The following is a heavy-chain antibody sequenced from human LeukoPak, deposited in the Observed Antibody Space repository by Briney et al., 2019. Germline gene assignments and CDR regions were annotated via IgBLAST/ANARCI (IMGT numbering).Heavy chain of an antibody. D-gene: IGHD2-2*01. CDR3: ARDPHCGSTSCLSYFDY. V-gene: IGHV3-64*02. J-gene: IGHJ4*02. CDR1: GFTFSSYW. CDR2: ISSDGGVT. Sequence: GGSLRLSCVASGFTFSSYWMHWVRQAPGKGLEYVSAISSDGGVTYYADSVKGRFTISRDNSKNTVHLQMGSLRGEDMAVYYCARDPHCGSTSCLSYFDYWGQGTLVTVSS.